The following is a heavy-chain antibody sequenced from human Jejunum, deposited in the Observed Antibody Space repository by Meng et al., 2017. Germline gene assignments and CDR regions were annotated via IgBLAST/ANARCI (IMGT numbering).Heavy chain of an antibody. CDR3: ARHRDLYFQGLDV. CDR1: GGSINNYY. Sequence: SETLSLTCAVSGGSINNYYWSWIRQPPGKGLEWIGYVSHTGSTTYNPSLWSRLTISVDPSKNQFSLMLTSVTAADTAVYYCARHRDLYFQGLDVWGQGTSVTVSS. CDR2: VSHTGST. V-gene: IGHV4-59*01. J-gene: IGHJ6*02.